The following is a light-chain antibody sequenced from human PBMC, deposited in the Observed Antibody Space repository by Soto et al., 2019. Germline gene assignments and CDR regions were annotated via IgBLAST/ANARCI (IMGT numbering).Light chain of an antibody. V-gene: IGLV2-14*01. CDR3: SSYRSSGTWV. J-gene: IGLJ3*02. Sequence: QSVLTQPAYVSGSLGQSITISCTGTSSDVGGYNYASWYQQHPGKAPKFMIYEVSNRPSGVSHRFSGSKSGNTASLTISGLQAEDEADYYCSSYRSSGTWVFGGGTKGTVL. CDR1: SSDVGGYNY. CDR2: EVS.